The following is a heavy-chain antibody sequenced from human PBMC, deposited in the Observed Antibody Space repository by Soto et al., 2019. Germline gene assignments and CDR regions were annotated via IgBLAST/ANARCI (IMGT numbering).Heavy chain of an antibody. D-gene: IGHD1-1*01. Sequence: ASVKVSCKASGYTFTNSGISWVRQAPGQGLEWMGWISAYNVNTNYEQKIQARLTMTTDTSTSTAYMELRRLRSDDTAVYFCARVMTLTYQVLGGQLYGMDVLGQGTTVTVSS. CDR2: ISAYNVNT. CDR3: ARVMTLTYQVLGGQLYGMDV. V-gene: IGHV1-18*01. J-gene: IGHJ6*02. CDR1: GYTFTNSG.